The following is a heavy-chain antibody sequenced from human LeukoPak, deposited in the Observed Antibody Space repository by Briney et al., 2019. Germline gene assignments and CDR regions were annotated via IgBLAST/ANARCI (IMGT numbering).Heavy chain of an antibody. CDR2: VRPGDSAR. Sequence: GRPLRLSCAAFGFIFSNYPMNWVRQAPGKGLEWVSNVRPGDSARSYADSVRGRFTISRDDAKNSLYLQMNSLRDEDTAVYYCATDSHYAFDFWGLGTLVTVSS. CDR3: ATDSHYAFDF. D-gene: IGHD4-17*01. CDR1: GFIFSNYP. J-gene: IGHJ4*02. V-gene: IGHV3-48*02.